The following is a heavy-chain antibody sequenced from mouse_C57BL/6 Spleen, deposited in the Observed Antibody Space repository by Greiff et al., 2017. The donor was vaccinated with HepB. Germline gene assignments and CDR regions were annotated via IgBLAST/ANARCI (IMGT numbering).Heavy chain of an antibody. CDR2: IDPSDSET. J-gene: IGHJ3*01. CDR1: GYTFTSYW. CDR3: AREGIITTVVATPFAY. V-gene: IGHV1-52*01. D-gene: IGHD1-1*01. Sequence: VQLQQPGAELVRPGSSVKLSCKASGYTFTSYWMHWVKQRPIQGLEWIGNIDPSDSETHYNQKFKDKATLTVDKSSSTAYMQLSSLTSEDSAVYYCAREGIITTVVATPFAYWGQGTLVTVSA.